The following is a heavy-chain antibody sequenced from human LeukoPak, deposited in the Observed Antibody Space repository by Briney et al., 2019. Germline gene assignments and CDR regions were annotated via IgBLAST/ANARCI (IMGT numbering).Heavy chain of an antibody. J-gene: IGHJ4*02. D-gene: IGHD6-19*01. CDR3: ARNNSNGFDF. CDR1: GYSISGGYY. V-gene: IGHV4-38-2*02. Sequence: KPSETLSLTCTVSGYSISGGYYWGWIRQPPGKGLEWIGTILQSVSTYYNPSLKSRVTTSVDTSKNQFSLKLSSVTAADTAVYYCARNNSNGFDFWSQGTLVTVSS. CDR2: ILQSVST.